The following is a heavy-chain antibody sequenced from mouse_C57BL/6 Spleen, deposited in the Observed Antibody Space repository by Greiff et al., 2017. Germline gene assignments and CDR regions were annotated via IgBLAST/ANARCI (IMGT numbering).Heavy chain of an antibody. CDR1: GYTFTDYY. CDR2: INPNNGGT. D-gene: IGHD1-1*01. J-gene: IGHJ3*01. CDR3: ARGGKITTGGFAY. Sequence: VQLQQSGPELVKPGASVKISCKASGYTFTDYYMNWVKQSHGKSLEWIGDINPNNGGTSYNQKFKGKATLTVDKSSSPAYMELRSLTSEDSAVYYCARGGKITTGGFAYWGQGTLVTVSA. V-gene: IGHV1-26*01.